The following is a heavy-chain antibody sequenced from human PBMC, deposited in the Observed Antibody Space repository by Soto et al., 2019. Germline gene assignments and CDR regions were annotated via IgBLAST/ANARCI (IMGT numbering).Heavy chain of an antibody. CDR2: INPSGGST. Sequence: ASVKVSCKASGYTFTSYYMHWVRQAPGQGLEWMGIINPSGGSTSYAQKFQGRVTMTRDTSTSTVYMELSSLRSEDTAVYYCARDRQCSGGSCYYGMDVCGQGTTVTVS. D-gene: IGHD2-15*01. CDR1: GYTFTSYY. J-gene: IGHJ6*02. V-gene: IGHV1-46*01. CDR3: ARDRQCSGGSCYYGMDV.